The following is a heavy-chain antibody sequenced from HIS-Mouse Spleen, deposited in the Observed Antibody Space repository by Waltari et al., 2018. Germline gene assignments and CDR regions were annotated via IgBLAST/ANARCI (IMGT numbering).Heavy chain of an antibody. CDR2: INHSGST. J-gene: IGHJ1*01. CDR3: ARGPSSVGATPAEYFQH. V-gene: IGHV4-34*01. Sequence: AGLLKPSETLSLTCAVYGGSFSGYYWSWIRQPPGKGLEWIGEINHSGSTNYNPSLKSRVTISVDTSKNQFSLKLSSVTAADTAVYYCARGPSSVGATPAEYFQHWGQGTLVTVSS. CDR1: GGSFSGYY. D-gene: IGHD1-26*01.